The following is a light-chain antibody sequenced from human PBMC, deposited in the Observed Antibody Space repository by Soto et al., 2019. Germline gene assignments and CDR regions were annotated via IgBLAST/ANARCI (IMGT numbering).Light chain of an antibody. CDR1: SSDVGGYNY. J-gene: IGLJ1*01. V-gene: IGLV2-11*01. Sequence: LTQPRSVSGSPGQSVTISCTGTSSDVGGYNYVSWYQQHPGKAPKLMIYDVSKRPSGVPDRFSGSKSGNTASLTISGLQAEDEADYYCCSYAGSFYVFGTGTKVTVL. CDR2: DVS. CDR3: CSYAGSFYV.